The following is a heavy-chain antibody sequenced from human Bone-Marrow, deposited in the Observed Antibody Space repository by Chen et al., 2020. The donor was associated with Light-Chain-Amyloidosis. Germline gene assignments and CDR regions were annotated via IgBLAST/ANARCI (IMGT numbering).Heavy chain of an antibody. CDR2: IYPDAVDA. CDR3: ARRRDGYNFDY. J-gene: IGHJ4*02. CDR1: GYTFPNYW. Sequence: EVQLEQSGPEVKKPGESLKISCKGSGYTFPNYWIGWVRQMPGKGLEWMGVIYPDAVDARYCPAFARKVNIYADTSITTAYPQWRSLKASDTAMYYCARRRDGYNFDYWGQGTLVTVSS. V-gene: IGHV5-51*01. D-gene: IGHD5-12*01.